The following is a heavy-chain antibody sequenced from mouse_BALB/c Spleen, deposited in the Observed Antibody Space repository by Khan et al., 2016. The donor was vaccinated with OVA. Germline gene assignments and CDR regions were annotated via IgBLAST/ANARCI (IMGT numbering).Heavy chain of an antibody. CDR1: GYTFSGYW. Sequence: QVQLQQSGAELMKPGASVKISCKATGYTFSGYWIEWLKQRPGHGLEWIGEILPGSGNTKYNEKFKGKATLTADTSSNKVYMQLSSLTSEDSAVDYCARSRYDGSTYFDYWGQGTTLTVSS. J-gene: IGHJ2*01. CDR3: ARSRYDGSTYFDY. V-gene: IGHV1-9*01. CDR2: ILPGSGNT. D-gene: IGHD1-1*01.